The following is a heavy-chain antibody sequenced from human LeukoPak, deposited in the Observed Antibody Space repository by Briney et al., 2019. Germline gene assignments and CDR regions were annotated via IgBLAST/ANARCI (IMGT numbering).Heavy chain of an antibody. Sequence: SETLSLTCTVSGGSINSYYWSWIRQPPGKGLEWIGYMYYSRNTNYNPSLKSRVTISVDTSKNQSSLKLSSVTAADTAVYYCARTSSVGAPGNWGQGTLVTVSS. CDR3: ARTSSVGAPGN. CDR2: MYYSRNT. J-gene: IGHJ4*02. D-gene: IGHD1-26*01. V-gene: IGHV4-59*01. CDR1: GGSINSYY.